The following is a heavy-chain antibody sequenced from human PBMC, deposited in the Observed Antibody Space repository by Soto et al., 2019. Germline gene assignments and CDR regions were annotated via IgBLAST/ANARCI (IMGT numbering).Heavy chain of an antibody. CDR1: GFTFDDYA. CDR2: ISWNSGSI. Sequence: GGSLRLSCAASGFTFDDYAMHWVRQAPGKGLEWVSGISWNSGSIGYADSVKGRFTISRDNAKNSLYLQMNSLRTEDTALYYCAKGKGSSPTYGMDVWGQGTTVTVSS. D-gene: IGHD6-6*01. J-gene: IGHJ6*02. V-gene: IGHV3-9*01. CDR3: AKGKGSSPTYGMDV.